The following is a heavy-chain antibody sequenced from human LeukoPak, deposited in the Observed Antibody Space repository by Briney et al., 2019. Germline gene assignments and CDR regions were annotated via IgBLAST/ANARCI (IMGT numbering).Heavy chain of an antibody. V-gene: IGHV3-53*01. Sequence: GGSLRLSCAASGFTVSSNYMSWVRQAPGKGLEWVSVIYSGGSTYYADSVKGRFTISRDNSKNTLYLQMNSLRAEDTAVYYCARDIGDPYYYYGMDVWGKGTTVTVSS. CDR1: GFTVSSNY. D-gene: IGHD2-21*01. J-gene: IGHJ6*04. CDR2: IYSGGST. CDR3: ARDIGDPYYYYGMDV.